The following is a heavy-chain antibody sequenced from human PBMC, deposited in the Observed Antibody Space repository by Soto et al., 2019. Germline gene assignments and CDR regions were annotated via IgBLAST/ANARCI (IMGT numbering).Heavy chain of an antibody. CDR1: GYTFTNYD. D-gene: IGHD2-2*02. CDR2: MNPNSGNT. CDR3: ARGLDCSSTSCYRFYYYYMDV. V-gene: IGHV1-8*01. Sequence: ASVKVSCKASGYTFTNYDINWVRQATGQGLEWMGWMNPNSGNTGYAQKFQGRVTMTRNTSISTAYMELSSLRSEDTAVYYCARGLDCSSTSCYRFYYYYMDVWGKGTTVTVSS. J-gene: IGHJ6*03.